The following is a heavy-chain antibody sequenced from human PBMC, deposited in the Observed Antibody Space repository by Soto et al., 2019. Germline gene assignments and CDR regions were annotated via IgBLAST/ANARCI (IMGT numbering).Heavy chain of an antibody. V-gene: IGHV4-61*01. J-gene: IGHJ5*01. Sequence: ETLSLTCTLAGGCVSRNSCFLSWSRLPPGKGLEWIGHMYYSGTTNYQPPLKSRVTISADTSQNQFSLKLSYVSAADTAVYYCASGLVFGVAIPLFEFWGQGTLVTVSS. CDR3: ASGLVFGVAIPLFEF. CDR2: MYYSGTT. D-gene: IGHD3-3*01. CDR1: GGCVSRNSCF.